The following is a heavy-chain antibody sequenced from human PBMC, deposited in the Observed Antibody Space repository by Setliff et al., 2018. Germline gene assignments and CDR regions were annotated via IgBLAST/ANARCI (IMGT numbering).Heavy chain of an antibody. J-gene: IGHJ6*03. CDR3: AKCGGDHCCPLYQYYMDV. Sequence: GGSLRLSCVASGFTFKNYGMHWVRQAPGKGLEWVAVIWYDGNNKDHADSVKGRFTISRDNSKNTLYLQMDSLRAEDTAVYYCAKCGGDHCCPLYQYYMDVWGKGTTVTVSS. D-gene: IGHD2-21*02. CDR1: GFTFKNYG. V-gene: IGHV3-33*06. CDR2: IWYDGNNK.